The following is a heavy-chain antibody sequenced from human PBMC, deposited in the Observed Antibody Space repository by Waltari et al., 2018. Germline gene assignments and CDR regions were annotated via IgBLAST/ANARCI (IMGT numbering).Heavy chain of an antibody. CDR1: GGSFSGYY. V-gene: IGHV4-34*01. CDR2: INHSGST. CDR3: ARQFSSGWYSEY. D-gene: IGHD6-19*01. J-gene: IGHJ4*02. Sequence: QVQLQQWGAGLLKPSETLSLTCAVYGGSFSGYYWSWIRQSPGKGREWIGEINHSGSTNYNPSRKSRVTLSVDTSKNQFSLKVSSVTAADTAVYYCARQFSSGWYSEYWGQGTLVTVSS.